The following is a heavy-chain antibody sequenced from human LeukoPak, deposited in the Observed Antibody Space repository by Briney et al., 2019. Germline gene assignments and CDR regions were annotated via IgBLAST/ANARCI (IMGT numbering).Heavy chain of an antibody. D-gene: IGHD3-22*01. CDR3: ARDYYDSSGYYSFDY. J-gene: IGHJ4*02. CDR2: ISAYNGNT. V-gene: IGHV1-18*01. Sequence: GASVKVPCKASGYTFTSYGISWVRQAPGQGLEWMGWISAYNGNTNYAQKLQGRVTMTTDTSTSTAYMELRSLRSDGTAVYYCARDYYDSSGYYSFDYWGQGTLVTVSS. CDR1: GYTFTSYG.